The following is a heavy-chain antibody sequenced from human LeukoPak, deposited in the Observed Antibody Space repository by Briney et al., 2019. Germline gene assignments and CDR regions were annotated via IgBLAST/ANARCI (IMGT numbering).Heavy chain of an antibody. CDR1: GGSISSSSYY. V-gene: IGHV4-39*01. D-gene: IGHD3-9*01. J-gene: IGHJ4*02. CDR2: IYYSGST. Sequence: SETLSLTCTVSGGSISSSSYYWGWIRQPPGKGLEWIGSIYYSGSTYYNPSLKSRVTISVDTSKNQFSLKLSSVTAADTAVYYCARQYILTGYSLFDYWGQGTLVTVSS. CDR3: ARQYILTGYSLFDY.